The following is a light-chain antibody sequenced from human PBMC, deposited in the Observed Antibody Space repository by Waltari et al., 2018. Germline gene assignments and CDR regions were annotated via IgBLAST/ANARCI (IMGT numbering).Light chain of an antibody. J-gene: IGLJ3*02. CDR3: ATWDDSLNGWV. V-gene: IGLV1-44*01. CDR1: GSNTVGRNT. Sequence: QSVLTQPPSASGTPGQTVTISCSRSGSNTVGRNTINWYQHLPGTAPKLLIYSYNLRRSGVPDRCSGSGFGASASLAISGLQSEDDGHYYCATWDDSLNGWVFGGGTKLTVL. CDR2: SYN.